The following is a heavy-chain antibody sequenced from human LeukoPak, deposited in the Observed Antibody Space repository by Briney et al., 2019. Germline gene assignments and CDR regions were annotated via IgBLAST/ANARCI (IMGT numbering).Heavy chain of an antibody. J-gene: IGHJ4*02. CDR2: ISGSGGRT. D-gene: IGHD3-10*01. Sequence: QAGGSLRLSCAASGFTFSNYAMTWVRQAPGKGLEWVSGISGSGGRTYYADSVKGWFTISRDNSKNTLYLQMNSLRAEDTAVYYCAKVLLWFGEPPYYFDYWGQGTLVTVSS. V-gene: IGHV3-23*01. CDR1: GFTFSNYA. CDR3: AKVLLWFGEPPYYFDY.